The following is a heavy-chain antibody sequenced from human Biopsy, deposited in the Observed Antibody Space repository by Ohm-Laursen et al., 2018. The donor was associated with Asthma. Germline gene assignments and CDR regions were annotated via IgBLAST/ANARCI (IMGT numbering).Heavy chain of an antibody. Sequence: SVKVSCKASGDSFSNYAISWVRQAPGQGLEWMGGLIPVFGTPDHAQMFEGRVTITADESTSTAYMELSSLSSEDTAVYYCARGYSGADRIVYYYSGLEVWGQGTTVTVSS. D-gene: IGHD5-12*01. CDR3: ARGYSGADRIVYYYSGLEV. V-gene: IGHV1-69*13. J-gene: IGHJ6*02. CDR2: LIPVFGTP. CDR1: GDSFSNYA.